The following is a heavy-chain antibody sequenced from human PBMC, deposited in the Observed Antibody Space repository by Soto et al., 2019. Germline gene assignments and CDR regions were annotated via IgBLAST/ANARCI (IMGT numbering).Heavy chain of an antibody. Sequence: QVQLVESGGGVVQPGRSLRLSCEGSGFIFSNNGMHWVRQAPGKWLEWVAFMSYDGSAKFLADSVKGRFTISRDNSNRTLFLHMSSLRAEDTAMYYCAIVRVADSPLDHWGQGTLVTVSS. J-gene: IGHJ4*02. CDR3: AIVRVADSPLDH. V-gene: IGHV3-30*03. CDR1: GFIFSNNG. CDR2: MSYDGSAK. D-gene: IGHD3-10*02.